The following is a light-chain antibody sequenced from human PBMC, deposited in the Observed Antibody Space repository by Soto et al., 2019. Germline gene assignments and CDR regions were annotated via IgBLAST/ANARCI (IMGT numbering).Light chain of an antibody. CDR2: KAS. CDR1: QSVSNW. Sequence: DIQMTQSPSTLSASVGDKVTNTCRASQSVSNWLAWYQQKPGKAPKLLIYKASSLESGVQSRFSGSGSETEFTLTISSLQPDDFATYYCQQYNSYWTFGQGTKVDIK. J-gene: IGKJ1*01. CDR3: QQYNSYWT. V-gene: IGKV1-5*03.